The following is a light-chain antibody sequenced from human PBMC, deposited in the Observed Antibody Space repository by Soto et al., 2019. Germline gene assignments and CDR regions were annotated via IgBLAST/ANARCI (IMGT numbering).Light chain of an antibody. J-gene: IGKJ2*01. Sequence: DIQMTQSPSSLSASVGDRVTITCRASQRISNSLNWYQQKPGKAPDLLIYAASNLQSGVPSRFSGSGSGTDFTLTISSLQPEDFATYYWQQSHSSPQMYTFGQGTKLEIK. CDR3: QQSHSSPQMYT. CDR1: QRISNS. CDR2: AAS. V-gene: IGKV1-39*01.